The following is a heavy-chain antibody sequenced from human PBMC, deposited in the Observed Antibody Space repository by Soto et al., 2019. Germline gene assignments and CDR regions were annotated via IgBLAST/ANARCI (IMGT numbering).Heavy chain of an antibody. CDR2: ISAYNGNT. D-gene: IGHD3-9*01. CDR3: TRVRSNYDIGTGDNYCGMDV. V-gene: IGHV1-18*01. CDR1: GYTFTSYG. Sequence: ASVKVSCQASGYTFTSYGISWVRQATGQGREWMGWISAYNGNTNYAQKLQGRVTMTTDTSTSTAYMELRSLTSDDTSEYYCTRVRSNYDIGTGDNYCGMDVWGQGTTVIVSS. J-gene: IGHJ6*02.